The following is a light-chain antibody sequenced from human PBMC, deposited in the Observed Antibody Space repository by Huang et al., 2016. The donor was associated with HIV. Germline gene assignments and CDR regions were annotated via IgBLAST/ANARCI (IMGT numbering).Light chain of an antibody. J-gene: IGKJ1*01. CDR3: MQATDLWT. V-gene: IGKV2-30*02. Sequence: DVVMTQSPLSLPVTLGQPASISCKSSVSLVHVDGKTYLSWYLQRPGQSPRRLIYKVSNRDSGVPDRFSGSGSGTDFTLKISRVEAEDVGVYYCMQATDLWTFGQGTKVEIK. CDR1: VSLVHVDGKTY. CDR2: KVS.